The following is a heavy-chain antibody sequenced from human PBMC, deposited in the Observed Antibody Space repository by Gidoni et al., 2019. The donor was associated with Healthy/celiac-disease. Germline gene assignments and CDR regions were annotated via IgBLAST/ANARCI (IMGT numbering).Heavy chain of an antibody. CDR3: ARDPMTFGYSIPVGYDY. CDR1: GFTFSSYS. CDR2: MSSSSSTI. J-gene: IGHJ4*02. D-gene: IGHD6-13*01. V-gene: IGHV3-48*02. Sequence: EVQLVESGGGLVQPGGSLRLSCAASGFTFSSYSMNWVRQAPGKGLEWVSYMSSSSSTIYYADSVKGRFTISRDNAKNSLYLQMNSLRDEDTAVYYCARDPMTFGYSIPVGYDYWGQGTLVTVSS.